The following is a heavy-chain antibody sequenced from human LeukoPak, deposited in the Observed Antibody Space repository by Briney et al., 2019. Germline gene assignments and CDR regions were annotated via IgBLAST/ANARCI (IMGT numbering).Heavy chain of an antibody. CDR2: INPSVGGT. CDR1: GHTFTVYY. V-gene: IGHV1-46*03. D-gene: IGHD2/OR15-2a*01. Sequence: ASVKVSCKASGHTFTVYYIRWVRQAPGQGLEWMGLINPSVGGTIYAQNFQGRVTMTGDTSTSTVSMELSSLRSEDTAVYYCSRGDFSDYWGQGTLVTVSS. CDR3: SRGDFSDY. J-gene: IGHJ4*02.